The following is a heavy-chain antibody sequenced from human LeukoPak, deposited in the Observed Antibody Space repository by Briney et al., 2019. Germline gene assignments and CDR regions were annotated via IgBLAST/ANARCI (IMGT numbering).Heavy chain of an antibody. CDR1: GGSISSYY. CDR3: ARDHRIAVAGTGGFDY. Sequence: SSETLSFTCTVSGGSISSYYWSWIRQPPGKGLEWIGYIYYSGSTNYNPSLKSRVTISVDTSKNQFSLKLSSVTAADTAVYYCARDHRIAVAGTGGFDYWGQGTLVTVSS. V-gene: IGHV4-59*01. CDR2: IYYSGST. D-gene: IGHD6-19*01. J-gene: IGHJ4*02.